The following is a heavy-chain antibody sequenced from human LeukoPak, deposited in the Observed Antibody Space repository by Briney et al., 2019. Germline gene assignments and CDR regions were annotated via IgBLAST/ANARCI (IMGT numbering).Heavy chain of an antibody. V-gene: IGHV4-39*07. D-gene: IGHD3-3*01. CDR2: IYYSGST. CDR3: ARSIFGVVIIRY. J-gene: IGHJ4*02. CDR1: GGSISSSSYY. Sequence: NPSETLSLTCTVSGGSISSSSYYWGWIRQPPGKGLEWIGSIYYSGSTYYNPSLKSRVTISVDTSKNQSSLKLSSVTAADTAVYYCARSIFGVVIIRYWGQGTLVTVSS.